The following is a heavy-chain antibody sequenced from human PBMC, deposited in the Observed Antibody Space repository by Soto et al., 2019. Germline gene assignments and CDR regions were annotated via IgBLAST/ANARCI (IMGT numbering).Heavy chain of an antibody. Sequence: SETLSLTCAVSGVSISGSKWWSWFRQPPGKGLEWIGDVHHGGNTNYSPSLESRVSISIDKSKNFFSLKMWSVTAADTAVYFCARHRLNFDSGGDYHHGMDVWGQGTTVTVSS. CDR1: GVSISGSKW. CDR2: VHHGGNT. CDR3: ARHRLNFDSGGDYHHGMDV. J-gene: IGHJ6*02. D-gene: IGHD3-22*01. V-gene: IGHV4-4*02.